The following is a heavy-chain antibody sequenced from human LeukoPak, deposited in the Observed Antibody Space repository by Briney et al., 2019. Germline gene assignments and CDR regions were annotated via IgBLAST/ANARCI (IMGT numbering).Heavy chain of an antibody. Sequence: SVKVSCKAVGGTFSIYAISWVRQAPGQGIEWMGRIIPIFGTANYAQKFQGRVTITTDESTSTAYMELSSLRSEDTAVYYCARDRYYYDSSGYYYHDAFDIWGQGTMVTVSS. D-gene: IGHD3-22*01. J-gene: IGHJ3*02. CDR3: ARDRYYYDSSGYYYHDAFDI. CDR1: GGTFSIYA. V-gene: IGHV1-69*05. CDR2: IIPIFGTA.